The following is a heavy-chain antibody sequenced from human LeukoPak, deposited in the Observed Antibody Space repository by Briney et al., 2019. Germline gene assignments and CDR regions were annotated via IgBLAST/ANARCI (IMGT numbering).Heavy chain of an antibody. CDR2: ISYDGSNK. J-gene: IGHJ5*02. D-gene: IGHD6-13*01. V-gene: IGHV3-30*04. Sequence: GGSLRLSCAASGFTFSSYAMHWVRQAPGKGLEWVAVISYDGSNKYYADSVKGRFTISRDNSKSTLYLQMNSLRAEDTAVYYCARLSAIAAAYSNWFDPWGQGTLVTVSS. CDR1: GFTFSSYA. CDR3: ARLSAIAAAYSNWFDP.